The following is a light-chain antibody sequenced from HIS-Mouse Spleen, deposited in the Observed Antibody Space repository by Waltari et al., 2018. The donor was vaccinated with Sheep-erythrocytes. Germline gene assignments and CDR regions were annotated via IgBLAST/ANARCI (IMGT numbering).Light chain of an antibody. CDR3: QQFNNYPRT. CDR2: DAS. Sequence: AIQLTQSPSSLSASVGDRVTITCRASQGISSALAWYQQKPGKAPKLLIYDASSLESGGPSRFSGSGSGTDFTLTSSSLQPEDFATYYCQQFNNYPRTFGQGTKVEIK. CDR1: QGISSA. V-gene: IGKV1D-13*01. J-gene: IGKJ1*01.